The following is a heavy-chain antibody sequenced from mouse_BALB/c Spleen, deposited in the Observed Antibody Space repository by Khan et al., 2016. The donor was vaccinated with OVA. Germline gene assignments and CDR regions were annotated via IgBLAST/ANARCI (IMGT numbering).Heavy chain of an antibody. CDR1: GYSFTSYL. J-gene: IGHJ3*01. Sequence: EVQLQESGTVLARPGASVKMSCKASGYSFTSYLIHWVKQRPGQGLEWIGDIFPGNSDTSYNQKFKDKAELTAGTSASTAYMELSNLTNEDSAVYYCTRGGYSSFAYWGQGTLVTVSA. D-gene: IGHD1-3*01. CDR2: IFPGNSDT. V-gene: IGHV1-5*01. CDR3: TRGGYSSFAY.